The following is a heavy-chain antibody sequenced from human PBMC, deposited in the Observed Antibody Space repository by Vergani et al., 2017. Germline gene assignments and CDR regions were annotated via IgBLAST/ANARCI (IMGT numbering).Heavy chain of an antibody. Sequence: EVQLVESGGGLVKPGGSLRLSCAASGFTFSSYSMNWVRQAPGQGLEWVSSISSSSSYIYYADAVKGRFTISRDNAKNSLYLQMNSLRAEDTAVYYCARSGVLRFLEWLLEHYVDYWGQGTLVTVSA. V-gene: IGHV3-21*01. CDR3: ARSGVLRFLEWLLEHYVDY. CDR2: ISSSSSYI. J-gene: IGHJ4*02. D-gene: IGHD3-3*01. CDR1: GFTFSSYS.